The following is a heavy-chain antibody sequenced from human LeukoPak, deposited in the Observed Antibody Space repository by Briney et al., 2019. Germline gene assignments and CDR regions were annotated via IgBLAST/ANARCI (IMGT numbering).Heavy chain of an antibody. V-gene: IGHV4-59*01. Sequence: PSETLSLTCTVSGGSISSYYWSWIRQPPGKGLEWIGYIYYSGSTNYNPSLKSRVTISVDTSKNQSSLKLSSVTAADTAVYYCARGNLFRYYYGSGSSNWFDPWGQGTLVTVSS. CDR3: ARGNLFRYYYGSGSSNWFDP. J-gene: IGHJ5*02. CDR1: GGSISSYY. CDR2: IYYSGST. D-gene: IGHD3-10*01.